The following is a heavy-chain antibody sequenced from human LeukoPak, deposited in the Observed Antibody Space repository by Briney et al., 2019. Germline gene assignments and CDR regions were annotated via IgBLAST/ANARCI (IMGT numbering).Heavy chain of an antibody. D-gene: IGHD6-19*01. CDR2: INAGNGNT. V-gene: IGHV1-3*01. CDR3: ARREAVAGPYYYYYYGMDV. Sequence: ASVKVSCKASGYTFTSYAMHWVRQDPGQRLEWMGWINAGNGNTKYSQKFQGRVTITRDTSASTAYMELSSLRSEDTAVYYCARREAVAGPYYYYYYGMDVWXQGTTVTVSS. J-gene: IGHJ6*02. CDR1: GYTFTSYA.